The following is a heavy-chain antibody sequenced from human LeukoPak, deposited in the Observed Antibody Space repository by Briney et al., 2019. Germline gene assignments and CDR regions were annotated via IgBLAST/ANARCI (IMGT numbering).Heavy chain of an antibody. CDR3: ARDLNWQYQLVLVQGRSSLYGMDV. CDR1: GGSFSGYY. V-gene: IGHV4-34*01. Sequence: SETLSLTCAVYGGSFSGYYWSWIRQPPGKGLEWIGEINHSGSTNYNPSLKSRVTISVDTSKNQFSLKLSSVTAADTAVYYCARDLNWQYQLVLVQGRSSLYGMDVWGQGTTVTVSS. J-gene: IGHJ6*02. CDR2: INHSGST. D-gene: IGHD2-2*01.